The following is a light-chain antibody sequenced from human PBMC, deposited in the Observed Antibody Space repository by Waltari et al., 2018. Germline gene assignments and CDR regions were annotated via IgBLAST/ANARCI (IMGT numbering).Light chain of an antibody. Sequence: SYELTQTPSESVSPGQTARITCSGDALPNKYAYWYQQKPGPAPVVVIYEDTQRPSGIPARFSGCTSGTTVTLTISGVQAEDEADYYGQSADTSGNYVFGPGTKVTVV. J-gene: IGLJ1*01. CDR3: QSADTSGNYV. V-gene: IGLV3-25*03. CDR1: ALPNKY. CDR2: EDT.